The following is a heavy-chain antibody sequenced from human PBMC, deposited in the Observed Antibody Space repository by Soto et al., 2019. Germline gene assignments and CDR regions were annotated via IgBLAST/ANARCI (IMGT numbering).Heavy chain of an antibody. CDR1: GGTFSSYA. CDR3: ARASPLGPVTTTLDGMDV. Sequence: ASVKVSCKASGGTFSSYAISWVRQAPGQGLEWMGGIIPIFGTANYAQKFQGRVTITADESTSTAYMELSSLRSEDTAVYYCARASPLGPVTTTLDGMDVWGQGTTVTVSS. D-gene: IGHD4-17*01. J-gene: IGHJ6*02. V-gene: IGHV1-69*13. CDR2: IIPIFGTA.